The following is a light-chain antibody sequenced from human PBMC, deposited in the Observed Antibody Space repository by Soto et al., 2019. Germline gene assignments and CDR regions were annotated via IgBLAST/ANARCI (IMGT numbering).Light chain of an antibody. CDR2: VAS. J-gene: IGKJ5*01. V-gene: IGKV3-20*01. CDR1: QSVASNY. CDR3: QIYDTSARLT. Sequence: EMVLTQSPGTLSLSPGETATLSCRASQSVASNYLAWYQQKLGQAPRLLMYVASRRAAGIPDRFSGSGSGPDFTLTISRLEPEDFAVYYCQIYDTSARLTFRQGTRLESK.